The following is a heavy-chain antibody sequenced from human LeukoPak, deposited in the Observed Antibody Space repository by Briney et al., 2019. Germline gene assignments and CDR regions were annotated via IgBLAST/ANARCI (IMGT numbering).Heavy chain of an antibody. CDR1: GYTFTSYD. D-gene: IGHD1-26*01. V-gene: IGHV1-8*03. J-gene: IGHJ4*02. Sequence: ASVKVSCKASGYTFTSYDINWVRQATGQGLEWMGWMNPNSGNTGYAQKFQGRVTITRNTSISTAYMELSSLRSEDRAVYYCARVPSGSYNLDYWGQGTLVTVSS. CDR3: ARVPSGSYNLDY. CDR2: MNPNSGNT.